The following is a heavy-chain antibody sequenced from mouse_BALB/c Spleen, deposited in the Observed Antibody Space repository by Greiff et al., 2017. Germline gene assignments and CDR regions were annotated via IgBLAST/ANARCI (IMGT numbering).Heavy chain of an antibody. V-gene: IGHV1S22*01. CDR1: GYTFTSYW. CDR3: TREPSTTARGFAY. D-gene: IGHD1-2*01. J-gene: IGHJ3*01. Sequence: LQQPGSELVRPGASVKLSCKASGYTFTSYWMHWVKQRPGQGLEWIGNIYPGSGSTNYDEKFKSKATLTVDTSSSTAYMQLSSLTSEDSAVYYCTREPSTTARGFAYWGRGTLVTVSA. CDR2: IYPGSGST.